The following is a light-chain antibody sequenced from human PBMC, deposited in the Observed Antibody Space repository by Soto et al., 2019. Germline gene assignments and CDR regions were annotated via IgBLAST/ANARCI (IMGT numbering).Light chain of an antibody. J-gene: IGLJ2*01. CDR1: SSDVGNYNL. CDR2: EGS. CDR3: CLYAGSTTVI. Sequence: QSVLTQPASVSGSPGQSITISCTGTSSDVGNYNLVSWYQHHPGKAPKLVIYEGSKRPSGVSNRFSGSKSGNTASLTISGLQTEDEADYYCCLYAGSTTVIFGGGTKLTVL. V-gene: IGLV2-23*01.